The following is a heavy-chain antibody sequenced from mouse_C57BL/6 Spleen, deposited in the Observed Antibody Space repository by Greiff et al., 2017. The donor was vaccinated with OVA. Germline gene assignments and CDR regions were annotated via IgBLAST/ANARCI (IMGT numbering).Heavy chain of an antibody. V-gene: IGHV1-39*01. CDR1: GYSFTDYN. CDR2: INPNYGTT. CDR3: ARCGSSLWYFDV. D-gene: IGHD1-1*01. Sequence: EVKLMESGPELVKPGASVKISCKASGYSFTDYNMNWVKQSNGKSLEWIGVINPNYGTTSYNQKFKGKATLTVDQSSSTAYMQLNSLTSEDSAVYYCARCGSSLWYFDVWGTGTTVTVSS. J-gene: IGHJ1*03.